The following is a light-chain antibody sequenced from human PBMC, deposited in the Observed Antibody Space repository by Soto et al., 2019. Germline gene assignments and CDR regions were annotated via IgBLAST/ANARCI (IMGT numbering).Light chain of an antibody. CDR1: QSVSSN. Sequence: EIVMTQSPATLSVSPGERATLSCRASQSVSSNLAWYQQKPGQAPRLLLYGTSTRATGIPAMFSGSRSGTEFTLTISSLQSEDVAIYYCQHYNNWPRTFGQGTNVEIK. CDR2: GTS. J-gene: IGKJ1*01. CDR3: QHYNNWPRT. V-gene: IGKV3-15*01.